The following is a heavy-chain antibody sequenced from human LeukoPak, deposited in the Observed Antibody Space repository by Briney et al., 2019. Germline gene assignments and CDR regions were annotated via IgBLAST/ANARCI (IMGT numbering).Heavy chain of an antibody. D-gene: IGHD3-22*01. J-gene: IGHJ4*02. CDR2: IFYSGTT. V-gene: IGHV4-59*08. CDR1: GGSISSYY. CDR3: ARKRFTNGYGF. Sequence: SETLSLTCTVSGGSISSYYWSWIRQPPGKGLEWIGFIFYSGTTNYNPSLKSRVTISVDTSKHQFSLKVISGTAADTSVYYLARKRFTNGYGFWGQGTLVT.